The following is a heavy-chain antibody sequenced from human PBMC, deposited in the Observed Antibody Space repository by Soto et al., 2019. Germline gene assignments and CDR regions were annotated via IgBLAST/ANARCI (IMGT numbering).Heavy chain of an antibody. J-gene: IGHJ3*02. CDR2: IYYSGST. CDR3: ATEIGGVIAHDAFDI. Sequence: QVQLQESGPGLVKPSQTLSLTCTVSGGSISSGDYYWSWIRQPPGKGLEWIGYIYYSGSTYYNPSLKSRVTISVDTSKNQFSLKLSSVTAADTPVYYCATEIGGVIAHDAFDIWGQGTMVTVSS. V-gene: IGHV4-30-4*01. D-gene: IGHD3-16*02. CDR1: GGSISSGDYY.